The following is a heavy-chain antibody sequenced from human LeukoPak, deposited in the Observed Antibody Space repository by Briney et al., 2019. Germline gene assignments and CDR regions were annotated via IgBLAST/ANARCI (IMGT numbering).Heavy chain of an antibody. V-gene: IGHV3-7*04. CDR1: GFTFSTYW. J-gene: IGHJ5*02. CDR2: IKQDGSEK. Sequence: GGSLRLTCAASGFTFSTYWMSWVRQAPGKGLEWVANIKQDGSEKYYVDSVKGRLTISRDNAKRSLYLLLTSLRVEDTAVYYCVRARDPLHIDLWGQGTLVTVSS. CDR3: VRARDPLHIDL.